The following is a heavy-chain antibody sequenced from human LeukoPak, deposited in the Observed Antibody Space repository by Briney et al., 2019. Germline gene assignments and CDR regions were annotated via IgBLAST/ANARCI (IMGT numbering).Heavy chain of an antibody. CDR1: GFTLSSYS. D-gene: IGHD3-3*01. CDR2: ISSSSSYI. V-gene: IGHV3-21*01. CDR3: ARVQSEYYDFWSGCYDKNYGMDV. J-gene: IGHJ6*02. Sequence: PGGSLRLSCAASGFTLSSYSMTWVRQARVKGREWVSSISSSSSYIYYADSVEGRFTISRDNAKTSLYLQMNSLRAEDTAVYYCARVQSEYYDFWSGCYDKNYGMDVWGQGTTVTVSS.